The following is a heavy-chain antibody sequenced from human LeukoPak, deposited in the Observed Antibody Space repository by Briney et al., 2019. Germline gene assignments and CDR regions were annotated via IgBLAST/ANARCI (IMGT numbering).Heavy chain of an antibody. J-gene: IGHJ4*02. Sequence: GGSLRLSCTASGFTFSTYSMNWVRQAPGRGLEWVSYISGSSSSSDGGARQYADSVKGRFTISRDNDKNSLYLQMNSLRDEDTAVYYCARRTGSDSWYIDYWGQGTLVSVSS. V-gene: IGHV3-48*02. CDR2: ISGSSSSSDGGAR. CDR3: ARRTGSDSWYIDY. D-gene: IGHD6-13*01. CDR1: GFTFSTYS.